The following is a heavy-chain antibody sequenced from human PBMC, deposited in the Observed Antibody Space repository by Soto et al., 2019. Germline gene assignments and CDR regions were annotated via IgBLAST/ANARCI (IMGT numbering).Heavy chain of an antibody. CDR3: ARVGYNLVSWFDP. CDR2: IYYGGST. V-gene: IGHV4-59*01. D-gene: IGHD5-12*01. Sequence: SETLSLTCTVSGGSISSYYWSWIRQPPGKGLEWIGYIYYGGSTNYNPSLKSRVTISIDTSKNQFSLKLSSVTAADTAVYYCARVGYNLVSWFDPWGQGTLVTVSS. J-gene: IGHJ5*02. CDR1: GGSISSYY.